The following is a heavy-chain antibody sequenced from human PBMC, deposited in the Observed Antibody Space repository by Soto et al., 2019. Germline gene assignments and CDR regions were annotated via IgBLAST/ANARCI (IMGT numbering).Heavy chain of an antibody. CDR3: TNYPFNGAPNPGAFDH. CDR1: GFTFTNYP. J-gene: IGHJ4*02. CDR2: ITGSGDST. V-gene: IGHV3-23*01. Sequence: HPGGSLRLSCAAPGFTFTNYPMTWVRQAPGQGLEWVSTITGSGDSTYYAGSVKGRFTISRDNSRNTLCLQMNSLRAEDTAVYYCTNYPFNGAPNPGAFDHCGQGTLVTACS. D-gene: IGHD2-8*01.